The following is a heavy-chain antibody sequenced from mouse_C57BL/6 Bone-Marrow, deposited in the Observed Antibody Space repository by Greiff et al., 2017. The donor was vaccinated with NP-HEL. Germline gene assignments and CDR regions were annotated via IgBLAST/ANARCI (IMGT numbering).Heavy chain of an antibody. V-gene: IGHV1-64*01. CDR1: GYTFTSYW. CDR3: ASGLPNFQFAY. J-gene: IGHJ3*01. Sequence: QVQLQQPGAELVKPGASVKLSCKASGYTFTSYWMHWVKQRPGQGLEWIGMIHPNSGSTNYTETFKSKATLTVDKSSSTAYMQLSSLTSEDSAVYYCASGLPNFQFAYWGQGTRVTVSA. D-gene: IGHD2-4*01. CDR2: IHPNSGST.